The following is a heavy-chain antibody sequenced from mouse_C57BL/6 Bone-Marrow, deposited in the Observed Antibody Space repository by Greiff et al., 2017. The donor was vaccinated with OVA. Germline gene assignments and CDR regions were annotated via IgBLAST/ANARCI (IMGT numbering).Heavy chain of an antibody. V-gene: IGHV1-55*01. Sequence: VQLQQPGAELVKPGASVKMSCKASGYTFTSYWITWVKQRPGQGLEWIGDIYPGSGSTNYNEKFKSKATLTLDTSSSTAYMQLSSLTSEDSAVDYCARRLRSNYWGQGTTLTVSS. D-gene: IGHD1-1*01. J-gene: IGHJ2*01. CDR2: IYPGSGST. CDR3: ARRLRSNY. CDR1: GYTFTSYW.